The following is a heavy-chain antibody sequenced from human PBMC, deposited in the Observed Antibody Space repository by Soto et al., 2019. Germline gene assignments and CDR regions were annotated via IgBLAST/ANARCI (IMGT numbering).Heavy chain of an antibody. CDR3: ARGTTTSAFSAMDV. Sequence: QVQLVESGGGVVQPGRSLRLSCAASGFTFSNNAMDWVRQAPGKGLEWVAVISYDGSNKYIAESVKGPFTISRDNSKNTLFPQMDSLRAEDTAVYYCARGTTTSAFSAMDVWGQGTTVTVSS. J-gene: IGHJ6*02. CDR1: GFTFSNNA. D-gene: IGHD1-1*01. CDR2: ISYDGSNK. V-gene: IGHV3-30-3*01.